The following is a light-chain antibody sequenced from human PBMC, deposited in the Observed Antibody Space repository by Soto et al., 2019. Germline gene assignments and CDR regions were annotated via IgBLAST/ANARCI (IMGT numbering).Light chain of an antibody. CDR1: QTVSSNY. Sequence: EIVLTQSPGTLSLSPGERATLSCRASQTVSSNYLAWYQRKPGQAPRLLIYAASTRATGIPDRFSGSGSGTDFTLSISRLEPEDFAVYYCQLYGTSPKPFGQGTKVDIK. CDR3: QLYGTSPKP. J-gene: IGKJ1*01. V-gene: IGKV3-20*01. CDR2: AAS.